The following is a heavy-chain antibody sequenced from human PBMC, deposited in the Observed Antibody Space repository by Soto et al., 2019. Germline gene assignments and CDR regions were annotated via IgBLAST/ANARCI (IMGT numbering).Heavy chain of an antibody. CDR2: IYYSGST. Sequence: SETLSLTCAVSGGSISSGGYSWSWIRQPPGKGLEWIGYIYYSGSTNYNPSLKSRVTISVDTSKNQFSLKLSSVTAADTAVYYCARDKLDYGDYVYYGMDVWGQGTTVTVSS. J-gene: IGHJ6*02. CDR1: GGSISSGGYS. CDR3: ARDKLDYGDYVYYGMDV. D-gene: IGHD4-17*01. V-gene: IGHV4-61*08.